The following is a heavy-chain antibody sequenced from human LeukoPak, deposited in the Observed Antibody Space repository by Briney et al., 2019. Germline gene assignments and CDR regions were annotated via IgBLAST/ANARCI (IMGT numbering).Heavy chain of an antibody. CDR1: GGSISSYY. Sequence: PSETLSLTCTVSGGSISSYYWSWIRQPPGKGLEWIGYIYYSGSTNYNPSLKSRVTISVDTSKNQFSLKLSSVTAADTAVYYCARHLDSSGYLSADYWGQGTLVTVSS. CDR2: IYYSGST. D-gene: IGHD3-22*01. CDR3: ARHLDSSGYLSADY. V-gene: IGHV4-59*08. J-gene: IGHJ4*02.